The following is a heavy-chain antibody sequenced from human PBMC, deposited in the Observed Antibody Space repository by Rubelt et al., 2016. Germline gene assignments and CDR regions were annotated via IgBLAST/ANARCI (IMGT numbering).Heavy chain of an antibody. D-gene: IGHD1-26*01. CDR3: VRTVRVGRVVDY. CDR2: IYTRGST. V-gene: IGHV4-4*07. CDR1: GDFLSSYY. Sequence: QVHLEESGPGLVKPSETLSLTCTVSGDFLSSYYWTWIRQPAGKGLEWIGRIYTRGSTHYNPPLKRRVTLSVDTSKNQLSLKLNSVTAADTAVYYCVRTVRVGRVVDYWGQGTLVTVSS. J-gene: IGHJ4*02.